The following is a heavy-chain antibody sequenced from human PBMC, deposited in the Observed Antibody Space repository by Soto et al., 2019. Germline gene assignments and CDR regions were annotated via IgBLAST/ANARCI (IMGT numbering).Heavy chain of an antibody. V-gene: IGHV5-51*01. Sequence: PGESLKISCKGSAYTFPTSWIGWVRQMPGKGPEWMGMIYPGDSDIRYSPSFQGQITISADNSISTAYLRWSSLKASDTAIYYCASPSVPRYYYYGMDVWGQGTTVTVSS. CDR1: AYTFPTSW. J-gene: IGHJ6*02. CDR3: ASPSVPRYYYYGMDV. CDR2: IYPGDSDI. D-gene: IGHD3-16*01.